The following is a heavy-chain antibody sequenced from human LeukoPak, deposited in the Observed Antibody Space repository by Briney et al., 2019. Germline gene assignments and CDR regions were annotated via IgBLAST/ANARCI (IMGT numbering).Heavy chain of an antibody. CDR1: GFTFSSYG. CDR2: IWYDGSNK. J-gene: IGHJ6*02. CDR3: ARDQGVTDYYDSSGYPYGMGV. D-gene: IGHD3-22*01. Sequence: GRSLRLSCAASGFTFSSYGMHWVRQAPGKGLEWVAVIWYDGSNKYYADSVKGRFTISRDNSKNTLYLQMNSLRAEDTAVYYCARDQGVTDYYDSSGYPYGMGVWGQGTTVTVSS. V-gene: IGHV3-33*01.